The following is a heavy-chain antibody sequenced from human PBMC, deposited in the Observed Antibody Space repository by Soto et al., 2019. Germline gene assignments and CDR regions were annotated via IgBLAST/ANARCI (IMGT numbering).Heavy chain of an antibody. D-gene: IGHD2-8*01. CDR1: GLIFSNYK. CDR3: ARDTNGLQD. Sequence: PGGSLRLSCAASGLIFSNYKMHWVRQAPGKGLVWVSRISTDGSITDYADSVKGRFTVSRDNAKNTLYLQMNSLRADDTAVYYCARDTNGLQDWGQGTRVTVFS. J-gene: IGHJ4*02. CDR2: ISTDGSIT. V-gene: IGHV3-74*01.